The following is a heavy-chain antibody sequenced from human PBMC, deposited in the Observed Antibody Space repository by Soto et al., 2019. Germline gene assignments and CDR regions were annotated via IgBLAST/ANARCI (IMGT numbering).Heavy chain of an antibody. CDR1: GFTFSSYG. V-gene: IGHV3-30*18. J-gene: IGHJ6*02. Sequence: GGSLRLSCAASGFTFSSYGMHWVRQAPGKGLEWVAVISYDGSNKYYADSVKGRFTISRDNSKNTLYLQMNSLRAEDTAVYYCAKDPGVGSVDIVATIPESYYYGMDVWGQGTTVTVSS. CDR3: AKDPGVGSVDIVATIPESYYYGMDV. D-gene: IGHD5-12*01. CDR2: ISYDGSNK.